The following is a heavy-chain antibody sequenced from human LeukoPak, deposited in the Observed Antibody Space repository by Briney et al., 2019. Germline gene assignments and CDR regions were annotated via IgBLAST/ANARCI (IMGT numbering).Heavy chain of an antibody. J-gene: IGHJ5*02. V-gene: IGHV4-39*07. CDR2: IYYRGST. CDR3: AGELFSGWFDP. D-gene: IGHD3-10*01. Sequence: SETLSLTCSVTGDFFSGGTSDWAWIRQPPGKGLEWIGNIYYRGSTYYNPSLKSRVTISVDTSKNQFSLKLSSVTAADTAVYYCAGELFSGWFDPWGQGTLVTVSS. CDR1: GDFFSGGTSD.